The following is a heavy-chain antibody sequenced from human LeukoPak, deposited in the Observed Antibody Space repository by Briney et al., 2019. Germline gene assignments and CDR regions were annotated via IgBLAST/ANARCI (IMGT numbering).Heavy chain of an antibody. CDR1: GGSISSGDYY. CDR3: ARVRYYYYYMDV. J-gene: IGHJ6*03. V-gene: IGHV4-30-4*08. CDR2: IYYSGST. Sequence: SETLSLTCTVSGGSISSGDYYWSWIRQPPRKGLEWIGYIYYSGSTYYNPSLKSRVTISIDTSKNQFSLKLSAVTAADTAVYYCARVRYYYYYMDVWGKGTTVTVSS. D-gene: IGHD4/OR15-4a*01.